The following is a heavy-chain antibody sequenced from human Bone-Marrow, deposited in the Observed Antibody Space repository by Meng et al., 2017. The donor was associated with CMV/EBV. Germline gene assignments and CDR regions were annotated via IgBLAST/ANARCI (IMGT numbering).Heavy chain of an antibody. CDR3: TRGQVQCSTINCHDYRFSGMDV. D-gene: IGHD2/OR15-2a*01. CDR1: GYTFTSFD. V-gene: IGHV1-8*01. J-gene: IGHJ6*01. Sequence: ASVKVSCKTSGYTFTSFDINWVRQATGQGLEWMGWMNPNSGITGYAQKFQGRVTMTRNTSISTAYMELSSLRSEDTAVYYCTRGQVQCSTINCHDYRFSGMDVWGQGTTVTGSS. CDR2: MNPNSGIT.